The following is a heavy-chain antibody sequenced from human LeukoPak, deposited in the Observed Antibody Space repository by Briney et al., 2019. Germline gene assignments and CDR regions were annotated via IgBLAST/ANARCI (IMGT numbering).Heavy chain of an antibody. Sequence: LRLSCAASGFTFSDYYMSWIRQPPGKGLEWIGEINHSGSTNYNPSLKSRVTISVDTSKNQFSLKLSSVTAADTAAYYCARGQLTSIAARPGEPDFDYWGQGTLVTVSS. CDR1: GFTFSDYY. CDR3: ARGQLTSIAARPGEPDFDY. CDR2: INHSGST. J-gene: IGHJ4*02. D-gene: IGHD6-6*01. V-gene: IGHV4-34*01.